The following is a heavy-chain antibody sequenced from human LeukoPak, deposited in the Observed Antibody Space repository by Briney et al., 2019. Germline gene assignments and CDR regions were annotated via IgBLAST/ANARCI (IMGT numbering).Heavy chain of an antibody. CDR2: INHSGST. Sequence: KAGGSLRLSCTASGFSVRSSYVSWVRQAPGKGLEWIGEINHSGSTNYNPSLKSRVTISVDTSKNQFSLKLSSVTAADTAVYYCARQGYSSGLTDYWGQGTLVTVSS. J-gene: IGHJ4*02. D-gene: IGHD5-18*01. CDR1: GFSVRSSY. V-gene: IGHV4-34*01. CDR3: ARQGYSSGLTDY.